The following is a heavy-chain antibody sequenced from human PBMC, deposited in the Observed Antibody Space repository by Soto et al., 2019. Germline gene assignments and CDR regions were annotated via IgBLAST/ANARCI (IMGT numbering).Heavy chain of an antibody. V-gene: IGHV4-4*02. CDR1: GGSISSSNW. D-gene: IGHD1-26*01. Sequence: SETLSLTCAVSGGSISSSNWWSWVRQPPGKGLEWIGEIYHSGSTNYNPSLKSRVTISVDKSKNQFSLKLSSVTAADTAVYYCARTTLGATTSAFDIWGQGTRVTVS. J-gene: IGHJ3*02. CDR3: ARTTLGATTSAFDI. CDR2: IYHSGST.